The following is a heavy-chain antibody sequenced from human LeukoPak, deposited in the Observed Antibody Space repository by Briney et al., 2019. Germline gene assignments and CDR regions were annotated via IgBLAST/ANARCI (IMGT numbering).Heavy chain of an antibody. Sequence: SETLSLTCTVSGGSISSSSYYWGWIRQPPGKGLEWIGSIYYSGSTYYNPSLKSRVTISVDTSKNQFSLKLSSVTAAGTAVYYCARWVVAAAFDIWGQGTMVTVSS. CDR1: GGSISSSSYY. CDR3: ARWVVAAAFDI. V-gene: IGHV4-39*07. D-gene: IGHD2-15*01. J-gene: IGHJ3*02. CDR2: IYYSGST.